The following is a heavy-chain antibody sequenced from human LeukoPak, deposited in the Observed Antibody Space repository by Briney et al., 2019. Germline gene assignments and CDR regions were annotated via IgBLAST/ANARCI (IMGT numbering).Heavy chain of an antibody. V-gene: IGHV4-30-2*01. CDR1: GGSISSGGYY. CDR3: ARTVYRGGWFDP. CDR2: IYHSGST. Sequence: SETLSLTCTVSGGSISSGGYYWSWIRQPPGKGLEWIGYIYHSGSTYYNPSLKSRVTISVDRSKNQFSLKLSSVTAADTAVYYCARTVYRGGWFDPWGQGTLVTVSS. J-gene: IGHJ5*02. D-gene: IGHD5/OR15-5a*01.